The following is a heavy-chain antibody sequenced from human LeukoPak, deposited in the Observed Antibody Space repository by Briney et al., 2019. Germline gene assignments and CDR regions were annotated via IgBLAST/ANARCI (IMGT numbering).Heavy chain of an antibody. V-gene: IGHV3-21*01. CDR3: ARDYFDSAGSDWFDP. CDR2: ISRSSDYI. CDR1: GFTFSRFS. Sequence: GGSLRLSCAASGFTFSRFSLTWVRQAPGKGLEWVSSISRSSDYIYYAGSVKGRFTISRDNAKNSLYLQMNSLRAEDTAVYYCARDYFDSAGSDWFDPWGQGTLVTVSS. D-gene: IGHD1-14*01. J-gene: IGHJ5*02.